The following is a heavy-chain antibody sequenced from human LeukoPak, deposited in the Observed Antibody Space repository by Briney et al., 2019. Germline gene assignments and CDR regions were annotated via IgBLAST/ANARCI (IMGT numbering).Heavy chain of an antibody. J-gene: IGHJ4*02. V-gene: IGHV1-8*01. D-gene: IGHD7-27*01. Sequence: GASEKVSCKASGYTFTTYDINWVRQATGQGLEWMGWMSPNSGNTGYAQKFQGRVTLTRDTSISTAYMELSSLTSEDTAVYYCARNAPKTGDFFYWGQGTLVSVSS. CDR1: GYTFTTYD. CDR2: MSPNSGNT. CDR3: ARNAPKTGDFFY.